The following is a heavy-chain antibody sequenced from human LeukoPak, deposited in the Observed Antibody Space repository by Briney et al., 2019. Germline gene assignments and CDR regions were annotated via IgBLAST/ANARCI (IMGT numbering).Heavy chain of an antibody. CDR3: ARPYKAMVRDDAFDI. CDR1: GYIFTSYW. V-gene: IGHV5-51*01. J-gene: IGHJ3*02. Sequence: GESLKISCKGSGYIFTSYWIGWVRQMPGKGLEWMGIIYPGDSDTRYSPSFQGQVTISADKSISTAYLQWSSLKASDTAMYYCARPYKAMVRDDAFDIWGQGTMVTVSS. D-gene: IGHD5-18*01. CDR2: IYPGDSDT.